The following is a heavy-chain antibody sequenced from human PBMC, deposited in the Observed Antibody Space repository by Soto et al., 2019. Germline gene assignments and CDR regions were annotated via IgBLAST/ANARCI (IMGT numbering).Heavy chain of an antibody. J-gene: IGHJ4*02. CDR2: INHSGST. Sequence: WETLSLTCAFYVVSFSGYYWSCIRHPPGKGLEWIGEINHSGSTNYNPSLKSRVTISVDTSKNQFSLKLSSVTAADTAVYYCARVYRHYTACWGQGTLVIVSS. CDR1: VVSFSGYY. V-gene: IGHV4-34*01. CDR3: ARVYRHYTAC. D-gene: IGHD3-3*01.